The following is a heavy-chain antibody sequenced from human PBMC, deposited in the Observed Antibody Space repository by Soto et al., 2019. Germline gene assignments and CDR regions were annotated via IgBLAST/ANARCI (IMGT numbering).Heavy chain of an antibody. CDR2: ISAYNGNT. D-gene: IGHD6-19*01. CDR1: GYTFTSYG. Sequence: GASVKVSCKASGYTFTSYGISWVRQAPGQGLEWMGWISAYNGNTNYAQKLQGRVTMTTDTSTSTAYMELRSLRSDDTAVYYCARVPVLSQWLVSALDYGMDVWGQGTTVTVSS. V-gene: IGHV1-18*04. CDR3: ARVPVLSQWLVSALDYGMDV. J-gene: IGHJ6*02.